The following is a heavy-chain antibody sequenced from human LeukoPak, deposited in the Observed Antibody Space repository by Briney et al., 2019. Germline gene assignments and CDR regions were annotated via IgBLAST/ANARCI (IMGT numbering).Heavy chain of an antibody. CDR1: SASISSSPYY. J-gene: IGHJ5*02. D-gene: IGHD6-6*01. Sequence: SETLSLTCTVSSASISSSPYYWGWIRQSPGKGLEWIGSISYSGTTYYNPSLKSRVTISVDTSKNHFSLKLSSVTAADTAVYYCARPTARLGWFDPWGQGTLVTVSS. V-gene: IGHV4-39*02. CDR3: ARPTARLGWFDP. CDR2: ISYSGTT.